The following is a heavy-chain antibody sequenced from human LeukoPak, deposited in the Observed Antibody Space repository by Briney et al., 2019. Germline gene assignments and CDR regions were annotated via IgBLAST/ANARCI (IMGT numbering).Heavy chain of an antibody. V-gene: IGHV4-39*01. Sequence: SETLSLTCTVSGGSISNYFWGWIRQPPGKGLEWIGSIYYSGSTYYNPSLKSRVTISVDTSKNQFSLKLSSVTAADTAVYYCARLSGRGVYYYYYGMDVWGQGTTVTVSS. J-gene: IGHJ6*02. CDR1: GGSISNYF. CDR3: ARLSGRGVYYYYYGMDV. CDR2: IYYSGST. D-gene: IGHD2-15*01.